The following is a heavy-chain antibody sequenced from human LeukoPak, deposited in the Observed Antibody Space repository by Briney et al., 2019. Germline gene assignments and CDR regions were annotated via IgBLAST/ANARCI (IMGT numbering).Heavy chain of an antibody. D-gene: IGHD2-15*01. CDR1: GFSFSSYA. V-gene: IGHV3-23*01. CDR3: AKAGGGSCHSSLDF. J-gene: IGHJ4*02. Sequence: GGSLRLSCAASGFSFSSYAMSWVRQAPGKGLEWVSSICASASGTYYAGSVKGRFTISGDNSKNTLDLQMNNLRAEDTAVYYCAKAGGGSCHSSLDFWGQGTLVTVSS. CDR2: ICASASGT.